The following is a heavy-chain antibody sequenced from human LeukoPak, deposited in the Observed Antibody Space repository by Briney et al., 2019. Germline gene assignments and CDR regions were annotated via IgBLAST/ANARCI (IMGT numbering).Heavy chain of an antibody. V-gene: IGHV4-34*01. CDR1: GGSFSGDY. CDR3: HLVRGGGYFDY. D-gene: IGHD3-10*01. CDR2: INHSGST. J-gene: IGHJ4*02. Sequence: SETLSLTCAVYGGSFSGDYWSWIRQPPGKGLEWIGEINHSGSTNYNPSLKSRVTMSVDTSKNQFSLNLSSVTAADTAVYYCHLVRGGGYFDYWGQGTLVTVSS.